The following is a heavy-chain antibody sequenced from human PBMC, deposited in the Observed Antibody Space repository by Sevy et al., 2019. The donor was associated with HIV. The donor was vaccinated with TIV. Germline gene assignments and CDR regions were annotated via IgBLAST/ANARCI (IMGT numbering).Heavy chain of an antibody. CDR2: INSDGSST. D-gene: IGHD6-13*01. Sequence: GGSLRLSCAASGFTFSSYWMHWVRQAPGKGLVWVSRINSDGSSTSYADSVKGRFTISRDNAKNTLYLQMNSLRAEDTAVYYCARASGYSSSWYIWYFDLWGRCTLVTVSS. CDR3: ARASGYSSSWYIWYFDL. CDR1: GFTFSSYW. V-gene: IGHV3-74*01. J-gene: IGHJ2*01.